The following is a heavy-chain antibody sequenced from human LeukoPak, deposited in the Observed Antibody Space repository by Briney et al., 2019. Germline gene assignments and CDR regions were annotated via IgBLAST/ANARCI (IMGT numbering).Heavy chain of an antibody. V-gene: IGHV4-34*01. D-gene: IGHD5-12*01. CDR2: ISHSGST. J-gene: IGHJ4*02. CDR3: AAQYSGYVRLDY. CDR1: GGSFSGYY. Sequence: SETLSLTCAVYGGSFSGYYWSWVRQPPGKGLEWIGEISHSGSTNYNPSLKSRVTISVDTSKNQFSLKLSSVTAADTAVYYCAAQYSGYVRLDYWGQGTLVTVSS.